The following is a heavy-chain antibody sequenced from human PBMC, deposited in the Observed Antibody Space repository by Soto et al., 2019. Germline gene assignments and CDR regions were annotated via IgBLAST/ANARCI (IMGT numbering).Heavy chain of an antibody. J-gene: IGHJ6*02. CDR1: GGTFDKFI. Sequence: GASVKVSCKASGGTFDKFIMNWVRQTPGRGPEWMGGIVPMLGTPTYAEKFKGRVRISATGSATTTYMEVTSLRSEDTATYYCARNGTYGSSRSHYSGMDVWGQGTTVTVSS. V-gene: IGHV1-69*13. CDR3: ARNGTYGSSRSHYSGMDV. CDR2: IVPMLGTP. D-gene: IGHD3-10*01.